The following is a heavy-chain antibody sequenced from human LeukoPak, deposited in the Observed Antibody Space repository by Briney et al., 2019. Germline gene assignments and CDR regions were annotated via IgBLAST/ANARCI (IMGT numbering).Heavy chain of an antibody. CDR3: ASVMGYCSRGSCYHFDY. CDR1: GGSITKSNYY. D-gene: IGHD2-15*01. CDR2: IHYFGNT. Sequence: SETLSLTCTVSGGSITKSNYYWAWIRQPPGKGLEWIGYIHYFGNTNYNPSLKSRVTISVDTSKNQFSLKLTSVTAADTSVYYCASVMGYCSRGSCYHFDYWGQRTLVTASS. V-gene: IGHV4-39*01. J-gene: IGHJ4*02.